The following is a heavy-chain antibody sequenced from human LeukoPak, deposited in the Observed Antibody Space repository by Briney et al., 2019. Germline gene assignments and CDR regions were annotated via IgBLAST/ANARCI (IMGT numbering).Heavy chain of an antibody. J-gene: IGHJ4*02. CDR1: GFTFSSYW. CDR2: IKTDGRHT. V-gene: IGHV3-74*01. D-gene: IGHD6-13*01. Sequence: LPGGALRLSCVASGFTFSSYWMHWVRQVPGKGPVWVSRIKTDGRHTNYADAVRGRFTISRDKSKNKLYMQMNSLRAEDTAVYYCAKEVEGGSSWFVGGFVRRRYYFDYWGQGTLVTVSS. CDR3: AKEVEGGSSWFVGGFVRRRYYFDY.